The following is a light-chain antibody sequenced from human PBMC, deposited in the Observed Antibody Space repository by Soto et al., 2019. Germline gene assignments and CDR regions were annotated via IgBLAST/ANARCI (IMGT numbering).Light chain of an antibody. V-gene: IGKV1-39*01. Sequence: DIQMAQSPSSLSASVGDRVTITCRASPPITKYLNWYRHKPGQAPKLLIHSTSTLESGVSSRFSGSGSGTDFSLTISSLQPEDCATFYCQQSHRLPWTFGQGTRVDI. J-gene: IGKJ1*01. CDR3: QQSHRLPWT. CDR1: PPITKY. CDR2: STS.